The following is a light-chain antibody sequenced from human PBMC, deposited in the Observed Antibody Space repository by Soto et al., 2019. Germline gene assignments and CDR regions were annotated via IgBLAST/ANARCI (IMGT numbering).Light chain of an antibody. Sequence: SSLSASVVDRVTITCRASQGIRNDLGWYQQKPGKAPKLLIYAASSLQSGVPSRFSGSGSGTDFTLTISSLQPEDFATYYCLQDYNYPWTFGQGTKVDIK. CDR2: AAS. CDR3: LQDYNYPWT. V-gene: IGKV1-6*01. J-gene: IGKJ1*01. CDR1: QGIRND.